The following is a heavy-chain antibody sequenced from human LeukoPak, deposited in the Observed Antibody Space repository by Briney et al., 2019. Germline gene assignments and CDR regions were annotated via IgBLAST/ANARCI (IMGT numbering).Heavy chain of an antibody. CDR1: SGSISSYY. CDR2: IYYSGST. V-gene: IGHV4-59*01. Sequence: PSETLSLTCTVSSGSISSYYWSWIRQPPGKGLGWIGYIYYSGSTNYNPSLKSRVTISVDTSKNQFSLKLTSVTAADTAVYYCARERGTIVGTASSLSHAFDVWGQGTMVTVSS. CDR3: ARERGTIVGTASSLSHAFDV. J-gene: IGHJ3*01. D-gene: IGHD1-26*01.